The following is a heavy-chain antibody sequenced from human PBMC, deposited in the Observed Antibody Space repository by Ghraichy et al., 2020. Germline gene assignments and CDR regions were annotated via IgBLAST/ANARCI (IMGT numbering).Heavy chain of an antibody. V-gene: IGHV3-30*01. CDR3: VRDDPAN. J-gene: IGHJ4*02. Sequence: SLNISCVASGFNFNSYAMHWVRQAPGKDLEWVAAMLYDGSQRLYAESVRGRFTISRDNSKNTLFLEMDSLRPDDTAVYHCVRDDPANWGQGTLVTVSS. D-gene: IGHD2-8*01. CDR1: GFNFNSYA. CDR2: MLYDGSQR.